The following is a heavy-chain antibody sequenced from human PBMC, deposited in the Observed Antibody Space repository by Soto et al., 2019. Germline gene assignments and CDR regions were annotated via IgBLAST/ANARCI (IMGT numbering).Heavy chain of an antibody. V-gene: IGHV4-59*01. Sequence: ATLSLTCTVSGGSISSYYWSWIRQPPGKGLERIGYIYYSGSTNYNPSLKSRVTIPVDTSKNKFSLKLSSVTAAETAVYYCASLGRGGYNTIWGQGTLVNLSS. CDR2: IYYSGST. D-gene: IGHD5-12*01. J-gene: IGHJ4*02. CDR3: ASLGRGGYNTI. CDR1: GGSISSYY.